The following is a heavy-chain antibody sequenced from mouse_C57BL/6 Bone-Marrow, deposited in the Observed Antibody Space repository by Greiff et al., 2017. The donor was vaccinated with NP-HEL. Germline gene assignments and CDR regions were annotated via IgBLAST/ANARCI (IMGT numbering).Heavy chain of an antibody. D-gene: IGHD2-5*01. CDR1: GYTFTSYW. Sequence: DVQLQESGTVLARPGASVKMSCKTSGYTFTSYWMHWVKQRPGQGLEWIGAIYPGNSDTSYNQKFKGKAKLTAVTSASTAYMELSSLTNEDSAVYYCTRRNYSNYFYYFDYWGQGTTLTVSS. J-gene: IGHJ2*01. V-gene: IGHV1-5*01. CDR2: IYPGNSDT. CDR3: TRRNYSNYFYYFDY.